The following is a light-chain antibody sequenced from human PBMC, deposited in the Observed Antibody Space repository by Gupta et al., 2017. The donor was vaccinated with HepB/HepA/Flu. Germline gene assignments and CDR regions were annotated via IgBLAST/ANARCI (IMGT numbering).Light chain of an antibody. CDR2: KAS. CDR3: QQYTDYPVT. CDR1: QSISSW. J-gene: IGKJ4*01. Sequence: DIQMTQSPSTLSASVGDRVTITCRASQSISSWLAWYQQKPGKAPKLLIYKASSLESGVPSRFSGSGSGTEFTLTISSLQPDDFATYYCQQYTDYPVTFGGGTKVETK. V-gene: IGKV1-5*03.